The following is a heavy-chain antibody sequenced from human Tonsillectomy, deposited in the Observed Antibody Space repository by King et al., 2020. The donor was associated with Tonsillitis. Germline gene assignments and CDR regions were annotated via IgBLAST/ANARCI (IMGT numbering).Heavy chain of an antibody. J-gene: IGHJ4*02. Sequence: VQLVESGGGLVNPGGSLRLSCAASGFTFSSYNMNCVRQAPGKGLEWVSSISSSSTYINYADSMKGRFTISRDNAKNSLYLQMNSLRAEDTAVYYCARGTTTVTPLYYFDYWGQGTLVTVSS. V-gene: IGHV3-21*01. CDR2: ISSSSTYI. CDR1: GFTFSSYN. D-gene: IGHD4-17*01. CDR3: ARGTTTVTPLYYFDY.